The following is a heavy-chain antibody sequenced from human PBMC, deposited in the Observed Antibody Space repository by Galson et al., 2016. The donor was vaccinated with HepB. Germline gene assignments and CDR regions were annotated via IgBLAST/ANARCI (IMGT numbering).Heavy chain of an antibody. CDR2: IGSTGDT. D-gene: IGHD2-2*01. CDR3: AREVRKNGMDV. V-gene: IGHV3-13*01. CDR1: GFTFSNYG. J-gene: IGHJ6*02. Sequence: SLRLSCAASGFTFSNYGMHWVRQVTGKGLEWVSAIGSTGDTYYLDSVKGRFTISRENAKNSFYLQMNSLRAGDTAVYYCAREVRKNGMDVWGQGTTVTVSS.